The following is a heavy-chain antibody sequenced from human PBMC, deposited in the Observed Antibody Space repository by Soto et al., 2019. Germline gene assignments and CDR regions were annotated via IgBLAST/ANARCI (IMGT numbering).Heavy chain of an antibody. CDR3: ARDLNDAFDI. J-gene: IGHJ3*02. Sequence: PLETRSLTCTVSGGSISSYYSSWIRQPPGKGLEWIGYIYYSGSTNYNPSLKSRVTISVDTSKNQFSLKLSSVTAADTAVYYCARDLNDAFDIWGQGTMVTVS. CDR2: IYYSGST. V-gene: IGHV4-59*01. CDR1: GGSISSYY.